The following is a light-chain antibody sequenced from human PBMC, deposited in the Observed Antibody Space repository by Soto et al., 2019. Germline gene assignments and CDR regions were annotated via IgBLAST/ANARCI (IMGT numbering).Light chain of an antibody. Sequence: DIQLTQSPSFLSASVGDRVIITCRASQGISSFLAWYQQKPGKAPKLLIYAASTLQSGVSSRFSGSGSGTEFTLTISSLRPEDFATYYCQHINGYPFTFGQGTRLEIK. CDR2: AAS. V-gene: IGKV1-9*01. CDR1: QGISSF. CDR3: QHINGYPFT. J-gene: IGKJ5*01.